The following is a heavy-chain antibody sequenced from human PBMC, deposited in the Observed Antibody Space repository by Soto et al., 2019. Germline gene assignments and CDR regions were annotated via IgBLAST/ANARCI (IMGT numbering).Heavy chain of an antibody. Sequence: PSETLSLTCTVSGGSISSSSYYWGWIRQPPGKGLEWIGSIYYSGSTYYNPSLKSRVTISVDTSKNQFSLKLSSVTAADTAVYYCVCETLSNRMTTVTTDYWGQGTLVTVSS. CDR1: GGSISSSSYY. CDR2: IYYSGST. V-gene: IGHV4-39*01. J-gene: IGHJ4*02. D-gene: IGHD4-17*01. CDR3: VCETLSNRMTTVTTDY.